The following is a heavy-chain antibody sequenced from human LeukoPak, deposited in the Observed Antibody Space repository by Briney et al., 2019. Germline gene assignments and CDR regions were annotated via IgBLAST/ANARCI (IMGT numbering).Heavy chain of an antibody. D-gene: IGHD2-15*01. CDR1: GFTFSSYW. Sequence: GGSLRLSCAASGFTFSSYWMGWVRQAPGKGLEWVANIKQDGSEKYYVDSVKGRFTISRDNAKNSLYLKMNSLRAEDTAVYYCARAPYCIGGSCRFDYWGQGTLVTVSS. J-gene: IGHJ4*02. CDR3: ARAPYCIGGSCRFDY. V-gene: IGHV3-7*03. CDR2: IKQDGSEK.